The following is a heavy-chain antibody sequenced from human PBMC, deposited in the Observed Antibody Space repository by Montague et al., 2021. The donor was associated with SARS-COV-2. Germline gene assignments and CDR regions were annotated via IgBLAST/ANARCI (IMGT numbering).Heavy chain of an antibody. CDR1: DGSFSDFY. J-gene: IGHJ6*03. CDR3: ASGDDNGSGYLDV. Sequence: SETLSLTCAVFDGSFSDFYWSWIRQPPGKGLEWIGEINHSGTTYYNPSLKSRVTISVDTSKNQFSLKLNSVTAADAAVYYCASGDDNGSGYLDVGGKGTTVTGPS. CDR2: INHSGTT. D-gene: IGHD1-26*01. V-gene: IGHV4-34*01.